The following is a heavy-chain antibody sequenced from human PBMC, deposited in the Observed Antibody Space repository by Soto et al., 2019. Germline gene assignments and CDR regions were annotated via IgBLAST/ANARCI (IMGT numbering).Heavy chain of an antibody. D-gene: IGHD5-18*01. J-gene: IGHJ3*02. V-gene: IGHV3-23*01. CDR3: AKDPLFFYSSPPHDAFDI. Sequence: GGSLRLSCAASGFTFSSYAMSWVRQAPGKGLEWVSAISGSGGSTYYADSVKGRFTISRDNSKNTLYLQMNSLRAEDTAVYYCAKDPLFFYSSPPHDAFDIWGQGTMVTVSS. CDR2: ISGSGGST. CDR1: GFTFSSYA.